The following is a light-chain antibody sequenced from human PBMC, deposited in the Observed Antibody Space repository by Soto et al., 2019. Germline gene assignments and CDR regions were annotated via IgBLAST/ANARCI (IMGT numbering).Light chain of an antibody. J-gene: IGKJ3*01. V-gene: IGKV3-15*01. Sequence: EIVMTQSPATLSVSPGERATLSCRASQSVSSNLAWYQQKPGQAPRLLIYGASTRATGIPARFSGSGSGTECTLTISSLQSEDFAVYYCQQYNNWPLTFGPGTKVDLK. CDR1: QSVSSN. CDR2: GAS. CDR3: QQYNNWPLT.